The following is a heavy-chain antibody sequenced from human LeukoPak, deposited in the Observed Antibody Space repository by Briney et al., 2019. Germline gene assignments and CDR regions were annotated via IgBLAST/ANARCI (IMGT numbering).Heavy chain of an antibody. J-gene: IGHJ4*02. V-gene: IGHV4-34*01. CDR3: ATVIVGATGRLFDY. CDR1: GGSFSGYY. CDR2: INHSGGT. D-gene: IGHD1-26*01. Sequence: SETLSLTCAVYGGSFSGYYWSWIRQPPGKGLEWIGEINHSGGTNYNPSLKSRVTISVDTSKNQFSLKLSSVTAADTAVYYCATVIVGATGRLFDYWGQGTLVTVSS.